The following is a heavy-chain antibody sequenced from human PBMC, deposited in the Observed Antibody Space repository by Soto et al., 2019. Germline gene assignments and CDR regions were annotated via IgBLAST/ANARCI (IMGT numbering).Heavy chain of an antibody. CDR1: GFTFSNAW. D-gene: IGHD1-26*01. V-gene: IGHV3-15*07. J-gene: IGHJ5*02. Sequence: EVQLVESGGGLVKPGESLRLSCVGSGFTFSNAWINWVRQAPGKGLEWVGRIKSKTDGGTTDYAAFVKGRFTISRDDSKNTLYLQINSLRDDDTAVYYCTKGAPMSGLVFAAWGQGTLVTVSS. CDR3: TKGAPMSGLVFAA. CDR2: IKSKTDGGTT.